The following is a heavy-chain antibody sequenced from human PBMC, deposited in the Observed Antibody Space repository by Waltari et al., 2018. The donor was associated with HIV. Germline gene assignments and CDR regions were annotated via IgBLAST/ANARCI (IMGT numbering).Heavy chain of an antibody. CDR2: INSNSGGT. CDR1: GNTFPAYY. J-gene: IGHJ2*01. CDR3: ARGFSWLGELHRSDWYFDL. Sequence: QVQLVQSGAEVKKPGASVKVSCRASGNTFPAYYIPWVRQAPGQGLEWMGWINSNSGGTNSALKFQGRVTMTRDTSIRTAYMELTRLRSDDTAVYYCARGFSWLGELHRSDWYFDLWGRGTLVTVSS. V-gene: IGHV1-2*02. D-gene: IGHD3-10*01.